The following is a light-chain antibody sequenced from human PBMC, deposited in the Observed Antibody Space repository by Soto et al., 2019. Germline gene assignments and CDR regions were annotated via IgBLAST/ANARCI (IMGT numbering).Light chain of an antibody. CDR2: TNT. CDR1: SSNIGAGYD. CDR3: QSYDDRLSAYV. Sequence: QSVLTQPPSVSGAPGQRVTISCTRSSSNIGAGYDVHWYQQRPGRGHKLLIYTNTNRPSGVPDRFSGSKSGTSASLAITGLXPEDEADYYCQSYDDRLSAYVFGTGTKVTLL. J-gene: IGLJ1*01. V-gene: IGLV1-40*01.